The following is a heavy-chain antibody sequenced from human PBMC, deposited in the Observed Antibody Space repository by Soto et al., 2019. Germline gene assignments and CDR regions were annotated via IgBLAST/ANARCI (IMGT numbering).Heavy chain of an antibody. CDR1: GGSISSSSYY. V-gene: IGHV4-39*01. CDR2: IYYSGST. D-gene: IGHD3-22*01. Sequence: QLQLQESGPGLVKPSETLSLTCTVSGGSISSSSYYWGWIRQPPGKGLEWIGSIYYSGSTYYNPSLKSRVTISVDTSKNQFSLKLSSVTAADTAVYYCARTVGYYDSSGYYPTELYYFDYWGQGTLVTVSS. CDR3: ARTVGYYDSSGYYPTELYYFDY. J-gene: IGHJ4*02.